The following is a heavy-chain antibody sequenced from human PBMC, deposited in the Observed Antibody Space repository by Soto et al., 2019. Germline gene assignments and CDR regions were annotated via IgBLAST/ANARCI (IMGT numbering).Heavy chain of an antibody. CDR2: ISSSSSTI. CDR3: ATARSVPGSSWFDT. J-gene: IGHJ5*02. CDR1: GFTFSSYS. Sequence: PGGSLRLSCAASGFTFSSYSMNWVRQAPGKGLEWVSYISSSSSTIYYADSVKGRFTISRDNAKNSLYLQMNSLRVEDTAVYYCATARSVPGSSWFDTWGQGTLVTVSS. V-gene: IGHV3-48*01. D-gene: IGHD2-2*01.